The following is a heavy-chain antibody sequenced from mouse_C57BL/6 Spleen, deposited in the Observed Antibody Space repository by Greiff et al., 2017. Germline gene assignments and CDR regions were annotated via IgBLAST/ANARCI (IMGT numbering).Heavy chain of an antibody. CDR3: TDSSSGDYFDY. Sequence: EVKLLQSGAELVRPGASVKLSCTASGFNFKDYYMHWVKQRPGQGLEWIGRIDPGDGDTDYAPKFQGKATMTADTSSNTAYLQLSSLTSEDAAVYYCTDSSSGDYFDYWGQGTTLTVSS. J-gene: IGHJ2*01. V-gene: IGHV14-1*01. CDR2: IDPGDGDT. D-gene: IGHD3-2*01. CDR1: GFNFKDYY.